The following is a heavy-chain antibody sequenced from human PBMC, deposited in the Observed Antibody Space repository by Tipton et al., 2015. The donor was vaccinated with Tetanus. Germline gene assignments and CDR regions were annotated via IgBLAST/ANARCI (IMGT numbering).Heavy chain of an antibody. CDR1: GFKFDDHA. D-gene: IGHD2-2*01. V-gene: IGHV3-9*01. CDR2: INWNSFSL. Sequence: SLRLSCVASGFKFDDHAMHWVRRPPGKGLEWVSSINWNSFSLAYADSVKGRFTISRDNAKNSLLLQMNSLRDEDTAVYYCARGLCTSSSCPKHSFDDWGQGSLVTVSS. CDR3: ARGLCTSSSCPKHSFDD. J-gene: IGHJ4*02.